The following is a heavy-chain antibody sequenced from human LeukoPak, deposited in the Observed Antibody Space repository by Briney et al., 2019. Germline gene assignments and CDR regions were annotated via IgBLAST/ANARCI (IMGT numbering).Heavy chain of an antibody. J-gene: IGHJ4*02. CDR2: ISYDGSNK. CDR3: ASPIGAGIAVAGLDY. V-gene: IGHV3-30*04. Sequence: GGSLRLSCSVSGFTFSTYVMHWVRQAPGKGLEWVAVISYDGSNKYYADSVKGRFTISRDNSKNTLYLQMNSLRAEDTAVYYCASPIGAGIAVAGLDYWGQGTLVTVSS. D-gene: IGHD6-19*01. CDR1: GFTFSTYV.